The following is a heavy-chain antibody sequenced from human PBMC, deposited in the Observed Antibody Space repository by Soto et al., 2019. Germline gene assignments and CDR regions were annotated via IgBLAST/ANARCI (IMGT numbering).Heavy chain of an antibody. J-gene: IGHJ6*02. D-gene: IGHD2-2*01. Sequence: ASVKVSCKASGYSVTSYYMHWVRQAPGQGLEWMGIINPNSGSTTYAQKFQGRVTMTRDTSTSTIYMELTSLTSGDTAVYYCARAGIAYCSSTTCYLYYYVMDVWGQGTTVTVSS. V-gene: IGHV1-46*01. CDR1: GYSVTSYY. CDR3: ARAGIAYCSSTTCYLYYYVMDV. CDR2: INPNSGST.